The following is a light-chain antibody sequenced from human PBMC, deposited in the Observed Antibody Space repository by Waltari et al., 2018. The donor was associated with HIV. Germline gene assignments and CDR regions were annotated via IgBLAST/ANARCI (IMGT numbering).Light chain of an antibody. CDR1: QSISAS. CDR2: QAS. CDR3: QQSDTYYT. J-gene: IGKJ2*01. Sequence: DIQMTQSLSTLSVAVGDRVIITCRASQSISASLAWYHQKPGKAPRLLISQASVLEPGVPSRFSGSGSGTDFTLTINILQPDDFGTYYCQQSDTYYTFGQGTKLERK. V-gene: IGKV1-5*03.